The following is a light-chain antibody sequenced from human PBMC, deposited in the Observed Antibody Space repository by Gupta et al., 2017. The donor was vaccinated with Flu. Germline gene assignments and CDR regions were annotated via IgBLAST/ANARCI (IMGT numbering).Light chain of an antibody. Sequence: QSVLTQPPSVSGAPGQRATIACTGSSSNIGAGYDVHWYQQFPGAGPKLLIFDSSSRPSGVPDRISGSKSGTSASLAITGLQAEDEADYYCQTYDINRRGQILGGGTKLTVL. J-gene: IGLJ2*01. CDR3: QTYDINRRGQI. CDR1: SSNIGAGYD. V-gene: IGLV1-40*01. CDR2: DSS.